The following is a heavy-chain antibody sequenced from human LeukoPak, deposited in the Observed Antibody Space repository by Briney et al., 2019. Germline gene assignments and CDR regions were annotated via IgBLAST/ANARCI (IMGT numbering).Heavy chain of an antibody. V-gene: IGHV1-69*02. Sequence: GASVKVSCEASGGTFSSYTISWVRQAPGQGLEWVGRIIAIVVISKYAQKFQGKVTINSNKPMSTAYMELSSLRSEDTAVYDCESGVVVVVTASDNWFDPWGQGTLDTVS. CDR1: GGTFSSYT. J-gene: IGHJ5*02. CDR3: ESGVVVVVTASDNWFDP. CDR2: IIAIVVIS. D-gene: IGHD2-2*01.